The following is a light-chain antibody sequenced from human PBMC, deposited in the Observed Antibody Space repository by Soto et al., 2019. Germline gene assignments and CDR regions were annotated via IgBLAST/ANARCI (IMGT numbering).Light chain of an antibody. Sequence: DIQMTQSPSTLAASVGDRVTITFRASQRISTYLHWFQQKPGKAPKLLIYAASNLQSGVPSRFSGSGSGTDFALTISSLQPEDFATYYCQQSYSTIRTFGQGTKVDIK. V-gene: IGKV1-39*01. CDR2: AAS. J-gene: IGKJ1*01. CDR1: QRISTY. CDR3: QQSYSTIRT.